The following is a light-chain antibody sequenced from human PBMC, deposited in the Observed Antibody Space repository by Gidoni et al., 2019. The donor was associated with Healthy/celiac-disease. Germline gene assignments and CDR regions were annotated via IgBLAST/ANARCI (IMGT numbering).Light chain of an antibody. J-gene: IGKJ3*01. CDR3: QQSYSTPRFT. CDR1: QSISSY. Sequence: DIQMTQSPSSLSASVGDRVTITCRASQSISSYLNWYKQKPGKAPKLLIYAASSLQSGVPSRFSGSGSGTDCTLTISSLQPEDFATYYCQQSYSTPRFTFGPGTKVDIK. CDR2: AAS. V-gene: IGKV1-39*01.